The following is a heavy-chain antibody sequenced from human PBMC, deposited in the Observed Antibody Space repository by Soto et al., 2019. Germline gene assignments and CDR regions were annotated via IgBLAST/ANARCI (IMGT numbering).Heavy chain of an antibody. CDR2: ISASGATP. D-gene: IGHD1-26*01. CDR1: GFTFVTYA. J-gene: IGHJ4*02. V-gene: IGHV3-23*01. Sequence: EAQLLESGGGLTQPGGSLRLSCSASGFTFVTYAISWVRQAPGKGLEGVASISASGATPDYADSVKGGFTISRDAWKNMVQLQMNNVRVEDTALYYCAKVNFLGELPHEYYFDYWGQGTLVTVSS. CDR3: AKVNFLGELPHEYYFDY.